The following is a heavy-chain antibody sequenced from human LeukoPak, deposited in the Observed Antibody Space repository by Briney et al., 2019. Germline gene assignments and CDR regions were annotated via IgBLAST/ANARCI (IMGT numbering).Heavy chain of an antibody. J-gene: IGHJ4*02. CDR1: GYSFTSYW. Sequence: GESLKISCKGSGYSFTSYWTGWVRQMPGKGLEWMGIVYPGDSDTRYSPSFQGQVTISADKSISTAYLQWSSLKASDTAMYYCARLGVVGATTGYFDYWGQGTLVTVSS. CDR3: ARLGVVGATTGYFDY. CDR2: VYPGDSDT. V-gene: IGHV5-51*01. D-gene: IGHD1-26*01.